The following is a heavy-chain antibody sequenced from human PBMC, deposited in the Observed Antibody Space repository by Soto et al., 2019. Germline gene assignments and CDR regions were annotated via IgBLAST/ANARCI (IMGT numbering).Heavy chain of an antibody. CDR1: GFTFTDYY. CDR2: ISSRSSYT. CDR3: ASDQRGYNYGFRVDL. J-gene: IGHJ5*02. V-gene: IGHV3-11*05. D-gene: IGHD5-18*01. Sequence: QVQLVESGGGLVKPGGSLRLSCAASGFTFTDYYMSWIRQAPGSGLEWVSYISSRSSYTYYADSVKGRFTISRDNAKHPLYPEISSLRAEDTAVWYCASDQRGYNYGFRVDLWGQGILVTVSS.